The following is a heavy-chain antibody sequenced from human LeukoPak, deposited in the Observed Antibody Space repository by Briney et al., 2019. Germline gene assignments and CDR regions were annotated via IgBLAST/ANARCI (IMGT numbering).Heavy chain of an antibody. D-gene: IGHD4-17*01. V-gene: IGHV1-46*01. CDR1: GYTFTIYY. CDR2: INPNGGST. J-gene: IGHJ4*02. CDR3: ARKISDYGDNAVLGY. Sequence: GASVKVSFKSSGYTFTIYYMHWVRQAPGQGLEWMGIINPNGGSTSYAQKFQGRVTMTRDTSTSTVYMELSSLRSEDTAVYYCARKISDYGDNAVLGYWGQGTLVSVSS.